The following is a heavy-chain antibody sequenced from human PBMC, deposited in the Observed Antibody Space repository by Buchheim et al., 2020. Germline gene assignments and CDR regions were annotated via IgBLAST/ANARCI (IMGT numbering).Heavy chain of an antibody. V-gene: IGHV3-74*01. J-gene: IGHJ5*01. CDR3: ARQPNNWLDF. CDR1: GFTFSSYY. CDR2: IRGDGTST. Sequence: EVQLVESGGGLVQPGGSLRLSCAASGFTFSSYYMHWVRQVPGKGLVWVSLIRGDGTSTYYADSVKGRFTISRDNAQNTMFLQMNSLRAEDTAVYYCARQPNNWLDFWGQGTL.